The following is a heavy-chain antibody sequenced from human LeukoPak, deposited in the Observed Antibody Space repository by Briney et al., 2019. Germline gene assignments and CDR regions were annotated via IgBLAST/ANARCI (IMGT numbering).Heavy chain of an antibody. CDR3: AKDAAGPEY. Sequence: GGSLRLSCAASGFTFSSYSMSWVRQAPGKGLFWVSGISASGSGTYYADSVKGRFTISRGNSKNTLYLQMNSLRAEDTAVYYCAKDAAGPEYWGQGTLVTVSS. V-gene: IGHV3-23*01. J-gene: IGHJ4*02. CDR1: GFTFSSYS. CDR2: ISASGSGT. D-gene: IGHD6-13*01.